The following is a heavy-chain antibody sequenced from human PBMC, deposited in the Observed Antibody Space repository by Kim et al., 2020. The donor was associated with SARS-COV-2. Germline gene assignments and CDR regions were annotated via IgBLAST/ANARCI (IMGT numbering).Heavy chain of an antibody. CDR1: GGTFSSYA. Sequence: SVKVSCKASGGTFSSYAISWVRQAPGQGLEWMGGIIPIFGTANYAQKFQGRVTITADESTSTAYMELSSLRSEDTAVYYCARGSSIAAESYAGPYYYYGMDVWGQGTTVTVSS. V-gene: IGHV1-69*13. CDR2: IIPIFGTA. CDR3: ARGSSIAAESYAGPYYYYGMDV. J-gene: IGHJ6*02. D-gene: IGHD6-6*01.